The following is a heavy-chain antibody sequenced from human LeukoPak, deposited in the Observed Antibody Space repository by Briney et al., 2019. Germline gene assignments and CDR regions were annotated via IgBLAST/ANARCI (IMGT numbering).Heavy chain of an antibody. CDR3: ARGRYSSGWYDY. CDR1: GGSFSGYY. J-gene: IGHJ4*02. D-gene: IGHD6-19*01. Sequence: SETLSLTCAVYGGSFSGYYWSWIRQPPGKGLEWIGSIYYSGSTYYNPSLKSRVTISVDTSKNQFSLKLSSVTAADTAVYYCARGRYSSGWYDYWGQGTLVTVSS. V-gene: IGHV4-34*01. CDR2: IYYSGST.